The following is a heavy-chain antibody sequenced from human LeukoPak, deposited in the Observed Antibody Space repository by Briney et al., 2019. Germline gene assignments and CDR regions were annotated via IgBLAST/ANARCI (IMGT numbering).Heavy chain of an antibody. CDR2: IYYTGST. V-gene: IGHV4-39*01. D-gene: IGHD1-1*01. CDR1: GGSISRTSHY. CDR3: ARHLRMEHFDY. J-gene: IGHJ4*02. Sequence: PSETVSLTCPVSGGSISRTSHYWGWIRQPPGKGLEWIGSIYYTGSTYYNPSLKSRVTISVDTSKDKFSLQLSSVTAADTAVYYCARHLRMEHFDYWGQGTLVTVSS.